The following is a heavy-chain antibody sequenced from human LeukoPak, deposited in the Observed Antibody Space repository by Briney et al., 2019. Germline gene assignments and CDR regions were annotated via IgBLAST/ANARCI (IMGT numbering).Heavy chain of an antibody. CDR2: ISAYNGNT. CDR1: GYTFTSYG. CDR3: ATASRGWGSYRSFDY. J-gene: IGHJ4*02. Sequence: ASVKVSCKASGYTFTSYGIGWVRQAPGQGLEWMGWISAYNGNTNYAQKLQGRVTMTTDTSTSTAYMELSSLRSEDTAVYYCATASRGWGSYRSFDYWGQGTLVTVSS. D-gene: IGHD1-26*01. V-gene: IGHV1-18*01.